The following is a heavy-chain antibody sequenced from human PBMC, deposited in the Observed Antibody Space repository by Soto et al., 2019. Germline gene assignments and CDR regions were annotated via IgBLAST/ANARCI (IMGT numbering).Heavy chain of an antibody. CDR1: GFTFSSYS. CDR3: ARPEYSSSSYGMDV. V-gene: IGHV3-48*02. J-gene: IGHJ6*02. D-gene: IGHD6-6*01. CDR2: ISSSSSTI. Sequence: EVQLVESGGGLVQPGGSLRLSCAASGFTFSSYSMNWVRQAPGKGLEWVSYISSSSSTIYYAASVKGRFTISRDNAKNPPYLQMNSLRDEDTAVYYCARPEYSSSSYGMDVWGQWTTVTVSS.